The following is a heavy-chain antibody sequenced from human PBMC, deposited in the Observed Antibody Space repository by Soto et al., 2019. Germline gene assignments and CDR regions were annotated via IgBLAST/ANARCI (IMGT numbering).Heavy chain of an antibody. CDR3: AREGAEEATDY. CDR1: GYTFTSYY. J-gene: IGHJ4*02. V-gene: IGHV1-46*01. Sequence: QVQLVQSGAEVKKPGASVKVSCKASGYTFTSYYMHWVRQAPGQGLEWMGIINPSGGSTSYAQKFQGXXSXPXXAYTSADDMELSSLRSEDTAVYYCAREGAEEATDYWGQGTLVTVSS. CDR2: INPSGGST. D-gene: IGHD1-26*01.